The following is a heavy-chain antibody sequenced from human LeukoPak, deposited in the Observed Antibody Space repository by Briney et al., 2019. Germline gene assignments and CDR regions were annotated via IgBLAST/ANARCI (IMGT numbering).Heavy chain of an antibody. CDR3: ARSIIAAAGFDY. CDR1: GFTFSSYE. CDR2: ISSSGSTI. Sequence: GGSLRLSCAASGFTFSSYEMNWVRQAPGKGLEWVSYISSSGSTIYYADSVKGRSTISRDNAKNSLYLQMNSLRAEDTAVYYCARSIIAAAGFDYWGQGTLVTVSS. V-gene: IGHV3-48*03. D-gene: IGHD6-13*01. J-gene: IGHJ4*02.